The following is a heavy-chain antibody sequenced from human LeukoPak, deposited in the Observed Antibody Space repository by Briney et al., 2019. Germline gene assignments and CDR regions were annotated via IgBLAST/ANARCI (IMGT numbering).Heavy chain of an antibody. V-gene: IGHV1-69*01. CDR1: GGTFSSYA. CDR3: ARARTAGSRRRVWDY. Sequence: GSSVKVSCEASGGTFSSYAISWVRQAPGQGLEWMGGIIPIFGTANYAQKFQGRVTITADESTSTAYMELNSLRAEDTAVYYCARARTAGSRRRVWDYWGQGTLVTVSS. CDR2: IIPIFGTA. D-gene: IGHD6-13*01. J-gene: IGHJ4*02.